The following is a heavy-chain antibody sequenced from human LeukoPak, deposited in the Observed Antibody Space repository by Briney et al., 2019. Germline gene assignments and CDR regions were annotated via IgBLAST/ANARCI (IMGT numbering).Heavy chain of an antibody. Sequence: PGGSLRLSCAASGFTFSSYWMSWVRQAPGKGLEWVANIKQDGSEKYYVDSVKGRFTISRDNAKNSLYLQMNSLRAEDTAVYYCARAQGYYHILTGYYSAYYFDYGGQGTLVTVSS. D-gene: IGHD3-9*01. V-gene: IGHV3-7*01. CDR2: IKQDGSEK. CDR1: GFTFSSYW. J-gene: IGHJ4*02. CDR3: ARAQGYYHILTGYYSAYYFDY.